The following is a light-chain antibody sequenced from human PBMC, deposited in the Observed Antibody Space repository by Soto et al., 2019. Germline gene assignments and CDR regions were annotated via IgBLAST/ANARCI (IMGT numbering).Light chain of an antibody. V-gene: IGKV3-20*01. CDR3: QLYGSSLT. J-gene: IGKJ4*01. Sequence: EIVLTQSPGTLSLSPGKRGALSCRASQTISSRYLAWFQQKPGQAPRLLIYGAPSRTTGIPDRFSGSGSGTDFTLTISRLEPEDFAVSHCQLYGSSLTFGGGTKAEIK. CDR1: QTISSRY. CDR2: GAP.